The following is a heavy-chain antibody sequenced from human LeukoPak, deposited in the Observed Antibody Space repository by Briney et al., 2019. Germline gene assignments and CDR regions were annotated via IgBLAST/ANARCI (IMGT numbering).Heavy chain of an antibody. CDR2: ISYDGSNK. CDR3: ARVNEMATSYYFDY. V-gene: IGHV3-30-3*01. CDR1: GFTFSSYA. D-gene: IGHD5-24*01. Sequence: GGSLRLSCAASGFTFSSYAMHWVRQAPGKGLEWVAVISYDGSNKYYADSVKGRFTISRDNSKNTLYLQMNSLRAEDAAVYYCARVNEMATSYYFDYWGQGTLVTVSS. J-gene: IGHJ4*02.